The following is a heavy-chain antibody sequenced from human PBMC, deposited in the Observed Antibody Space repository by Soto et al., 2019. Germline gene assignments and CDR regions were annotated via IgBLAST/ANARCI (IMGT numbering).Heavy chain of an antibody. D-gene: IGHD3-16*01. CDR2: IYDNGGA. CDR1: GDSISSGGYY. V-gene: IGHV4-31*03. CDR3: ARFKGEPRRGAFDP. J-gene: IGHJ5*02. Sequence: QVQLQESGPGLVKPSQTLSLTCTVSGDSISSGGYYWSWIRQHPGKGLEWIGYIYDNGGAYYSPAIKGRVVIAVDGSANEFSLRLGSVTPAATAVYYRARFKGEPRRGAFDPWGKGTLVTVSS.